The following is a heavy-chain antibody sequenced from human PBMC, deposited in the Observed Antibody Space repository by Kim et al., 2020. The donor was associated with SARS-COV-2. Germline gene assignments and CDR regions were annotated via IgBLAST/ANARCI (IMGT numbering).Heavy chain of an antibody. V-gene: IGHV3-23*01. D-gene: IGHD3-10*01. Sequence: ADSVKGRFTISRDNAKNTLYLQMNSLRAEDTAVYYCAKNPGMVRGVITPGWGQGTLVTVSS. CDR3: AKNPGMVRGVITPG. J-gene: IGHJ4*02.